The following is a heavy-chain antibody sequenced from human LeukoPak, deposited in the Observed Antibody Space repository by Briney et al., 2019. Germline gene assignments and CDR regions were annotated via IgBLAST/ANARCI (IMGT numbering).Heavy chain of an antibody. V-gene: IGHV1-18*01. CDR2: ISAYNGNT. Sequence: ASVKVSCKASGYTFTSYGISWVRQAPGQGLEWMGWISAYNGNTNYAQKLQGRVTMTTDTSTSTAYMELRSLRSDDTAVYYCARDGEDMVRGDHWFDPWGQGTLVTVSS. CDR1: GYTFTSYG. CDR3: ARDGEDMVRGDHWFDP. D-gene: IGHD3-10*01. J-gene: IGHJ5*02.